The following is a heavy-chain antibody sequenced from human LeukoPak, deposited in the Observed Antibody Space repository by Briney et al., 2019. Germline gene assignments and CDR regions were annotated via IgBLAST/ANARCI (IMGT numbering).Heavy chain of an antibody. V-gene: IGHV3-23*01. D-gene: IGHD3-16*01. Sequence: GGSLRLSCAASGFTFSSYAMSWVRQAPGKGLEWVSAISGSGGSTNYADSVKGRFTMSRDNAKNSLYLQMNSLRAEDTAVYYCTTGPGGVGDAFDIWGQGTMVTVSS. CDR2: ISGSGGST. CDR1: GFTFSSYA. J-gene: IGHJ3*02. CDR3: TTGPGGVGDAFDI.